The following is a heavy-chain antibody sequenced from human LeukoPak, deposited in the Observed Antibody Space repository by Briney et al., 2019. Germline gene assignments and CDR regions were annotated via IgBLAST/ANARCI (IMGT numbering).Heavy chain of an antibody. Sequence: SGPALVKPTQTLTLTCTFSEFSLIINGTCESLIRRPPGKALEWLARIDWDDDKYYSTSLKTRLSISKDTSKNQVVLTMTNVDPVDTATYYCARAYYYGSGSYYFDYWGQGTLVTVSS. V-gene: IGHV2-70*11. CDR1: EFSLIINGTC. D-gene: IGHD3-10*01. CDR3: ARAYYYGSGSYYFDY. CDR2: IDWDDDK. J-gene: IGHJ4*02.